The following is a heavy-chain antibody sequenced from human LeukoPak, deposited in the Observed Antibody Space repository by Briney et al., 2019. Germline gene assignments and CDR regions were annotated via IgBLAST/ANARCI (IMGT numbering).Heavy chain of an antibody. V-gene: IGHV4-61*01. Sequence: SETLSLTCTVSGGSVSSGSYYWSWIRQPPGKGLEWIGYIYYSGSTNYNPSLKSRVNISVDTSKNQFSLKLSSVTAADTAVYYCASLYYYDSSGYYHFDYWGQGTLVTVSS. D-gene: IGHD3-22*01. J-gene: IGHJ4*02. CDR1: GGSVSSGSYY. CDR3: ASLYYYDSSGYYHFDY. CDR2: IYYSGST.